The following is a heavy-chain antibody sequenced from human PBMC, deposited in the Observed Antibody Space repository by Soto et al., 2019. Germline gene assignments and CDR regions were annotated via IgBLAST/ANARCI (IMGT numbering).Heavy chain of an antibody. Sequence: QVQLQESGPRLVKPSETLSLTCTVSGGSIRSYYWTWIRQSAGKGLEWIGRIYTSGSTLINYNPSLNSRVTMSVDTSKSQFSLKLTSVTAADTALYYCARERANFGDLEYWGQGALVTVSS. CDR2: IYTSGSTLI. V-gene: IGHV4-4*07. CDR1: GGSIRSYY. J-gene: IGHJ4*02. D-gene: IGHD4-17*01. CDR3: ARERANFGDLEY.